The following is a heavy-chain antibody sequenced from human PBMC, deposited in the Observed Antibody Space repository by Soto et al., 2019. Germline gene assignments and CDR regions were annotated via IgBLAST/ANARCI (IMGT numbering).Heavy chain of an antibody. V-gene: IGHV1-8*01. CDR1: GYTFTSVD. J-gene: IGHJ4*02. Sequence: VASVKVSCKASGYTFTSVDINWVRQATGQGLEWMGWMNPNSGNTAYAQKFQARVTLTRNTSLSTAYVELSGLTSDDTAVHYCARPPGYIRDWYYFDSWGQGTLVTVSS. CDR2: MNPNSGNT. D-gene: IGHD3-9*01. CDR3: ARPPGYIRDWYYFDS.